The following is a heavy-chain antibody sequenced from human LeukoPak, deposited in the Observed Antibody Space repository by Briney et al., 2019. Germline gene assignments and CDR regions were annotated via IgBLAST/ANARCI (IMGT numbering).Heavy chain of an antibody. V-gene: IGHV3-7*01. D-gene: IGHD5-12*01. Sequence: GGSLRLSCAASGFIFTSYWLSWVRQAPGKGLEWVANIKQDGSEIYYVDSVKGRFTISRDNAKNSLYLQMNSLRAEDTAVYYCARPVDYNAGDYWGQGTLVTVSS. CDR2: IKQDGSEI. CDR1: GFIFTSYW. J-gene: IGHJ4*02. CDR3: ARPVDYNAGDY.